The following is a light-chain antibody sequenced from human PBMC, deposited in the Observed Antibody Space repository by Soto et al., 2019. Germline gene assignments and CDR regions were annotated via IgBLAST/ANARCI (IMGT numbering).Light chain of an antibody. V-gene: IGLV2-23*02. CDR1: SSDVGSYNL. CDR3: CSYAGSSTFPYV. Sequence: QSVLTQSASVSGSPGQSITISCTGTSSDVGSYNLVSWYQQHPGKAPKLMIYEVSKRPSGVSNRFSGSKSGNTASLTISGLQAEDEADYYCCSYAGSSTFPYVFGTGTQLTVL. J-gene: IGLJ1*01. CDR2: EVS.